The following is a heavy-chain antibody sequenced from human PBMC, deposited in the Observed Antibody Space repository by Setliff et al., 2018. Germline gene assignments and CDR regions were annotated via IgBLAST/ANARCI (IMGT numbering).Heavy chain of an antibody. J-gene: IGHJ6*03. CDR1: GGSIRGFY. Sequence: SETLSLTCTVSGGSIRGFYWNWIRQPPGKELEWIGYFYSGGSTGGSTNYNPSLDNRVTISVDTSKNQLSLKLSSVTAADTAVYYCAKVPITKVYFYMDVWGKGTTVTVSS. CDR2: FYSGGSTGGST. V-gene: IGHV4-59*08. D-gene: IGHD3-10*01. CDR3: AKVPITKVYFYMDV.